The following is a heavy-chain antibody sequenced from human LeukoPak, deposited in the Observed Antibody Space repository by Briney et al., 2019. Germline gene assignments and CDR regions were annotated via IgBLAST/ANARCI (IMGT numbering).Heavy chain of an antibody. CDR2: INHGGST. Sequence: SETLSLTCAVYGGSLSAYYWTWIRQPPGKGLEWIGEINHGGSTNYNPPLNCRGPISIDKSKTQFSLKLSSVPGADTAFYYFWVCLGDGGNSRVFQHWGEGTLVTVSS. J-gene: IGHJ1*01. CDR1: GGSLSAYY. D-gene: IGHD4-23*01. CDR3: WVCLGDGGNSRVFQH. V-gene: IGHV4-34*01.